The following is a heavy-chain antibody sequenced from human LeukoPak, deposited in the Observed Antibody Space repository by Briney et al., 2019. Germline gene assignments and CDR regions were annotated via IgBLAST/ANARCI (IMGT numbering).Heavy chain of an antibody. Sequence: ASVKVSCKASGYTFTTYAMNWVRQAPGQGLEWMGWINTNTGNPTYAQGFTGRFVFSLDTSVSTAYLQLSSLKAEDTAVYFCARGSIRYYDSSWWGDRVPPKPFDYWGQGTLVTVSS. CDR3: ARGSIRYYDSSWWGDRVPPKPFDY. CDR1: GYTFTTYA. D-gene: IGHD3-22*01. CDR2: INTNTGNP. V-gene: IGHV7-4-1*02. J-gene: IGHJ4*02.